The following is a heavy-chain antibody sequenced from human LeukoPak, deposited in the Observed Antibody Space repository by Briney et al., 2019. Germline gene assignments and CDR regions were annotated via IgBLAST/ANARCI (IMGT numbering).Heavy chain of an antibody. J-gene: IGHJ4*02. CDR1: GFTFSSYA. CDR3: AKDQGHFYGSGTYYY. Sequence: GGSLRLSCAASGFTFSSYAMSWVRRAPGKGLEWVSAISGSGGSTYYADSVKGRFTTSRDNSKNTLYLQMNSLRAEDTAVYYCAKDQGHFYGSGTYYYWGQGTLVTVSS. CDR2: ISGSGGST. D-gene: IGHD3-10*01. V-gene: IGHV3-23*01.